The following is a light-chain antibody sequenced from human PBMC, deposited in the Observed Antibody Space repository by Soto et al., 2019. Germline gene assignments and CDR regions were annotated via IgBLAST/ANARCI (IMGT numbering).Light chain of an antibody. CDR1: QSISSY. Sequence: DIQMTQSPSSLSASVGDRVTITCRASQSISSYLTLYQQKQGKAPKLLIYAASSLQSGVPSRFSGSGSGTDFTLTISRLQPEDYATYVCQQTYSNSAFGQGTMVEIK. J-gene: IGKJ1*01. CDR2: AAS. CDR3: QQTYSNSA. V-gene: IGKV1-39*01.